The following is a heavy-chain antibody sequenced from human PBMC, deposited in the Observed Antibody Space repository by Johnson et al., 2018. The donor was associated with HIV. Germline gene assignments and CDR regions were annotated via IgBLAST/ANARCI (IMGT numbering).Heavy chain of an antibody. CDR2: ISYDGSNE. Sequence: QVQLVESGGGVVQPGRSLRLSCAASGFTFSSYGMHWVRQAPGKGLEWVAVISYDGSNEYYADSVKGRFTISRDNSKNTLYLQMNSLRAEDTAVYHCAKDKARWELLAFDIWGQGTMVTVSS. CDR1: GFTFSSYG. V-gene: IGHV3-30*18. D-gene: IGHD1-26*01. CDR3: AKDKARWELLAFDI. J-gene: IGHJ3*02.